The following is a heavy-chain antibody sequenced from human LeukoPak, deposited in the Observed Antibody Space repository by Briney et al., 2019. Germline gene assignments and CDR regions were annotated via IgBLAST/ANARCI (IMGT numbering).Heavy chain of an antibody. CDR3: ASVITSRGWFDP. CDR1: GGSISSYY. D-gene: IGHD3-10*01. Sequence: PSETLSLTCTVPGGSISSYYWSWIRQPPGKGLEWIGYIYYSGSTNYNPSLKSRVTISVDTSKNQFSLKLSSVTAADTAVYYCASVITSRGWFDPWGQGTLVTVSS. CDR2: IYYSGST. V-gene: IGHV4-59*01. J-gene: IGHJ5*02.